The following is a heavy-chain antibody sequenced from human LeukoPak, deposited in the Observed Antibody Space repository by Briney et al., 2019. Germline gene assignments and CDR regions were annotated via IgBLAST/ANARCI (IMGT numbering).Heavy chain of an antibody. CDR2: ISSSGSTI. CDR1: GFTFSSYE. CDR3: AELGITMIGGV. Sequence: GGSLRLSCAASGFTFSSYEMNWVRQAPGKGLEWDSYISSSGSTIYYADSVKGRFTISIDNAKNSLYLQMNSLRAEDTAVYYCAELGITMIGGVWGKGTTVTISS. V-gene: IGHV3-48*03. J-gene: IGHJ6*04. D-gene: IGHD3-10*02.